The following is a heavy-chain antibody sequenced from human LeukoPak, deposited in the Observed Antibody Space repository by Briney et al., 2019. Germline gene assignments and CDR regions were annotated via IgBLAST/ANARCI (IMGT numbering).Heavy chain of an antibody. J-gene: IGHJ4*02. D-gene: IGHD2-15*01. CDR2: IRASGDRT. CDR1: GFTFINYG. V-gene: IGHV3-23*01. CDR3: AVLAVPAVGY. Sequence: GGSLRLSCVVSGFTFINYGMSWVRQAPGKGLEWVSTIRASGDRTYYAESVKGRFTMSGDKSKNTLYLQMSNLRAEDTAVYHCAVLAVPAVGYWGQGTLVIVSS.